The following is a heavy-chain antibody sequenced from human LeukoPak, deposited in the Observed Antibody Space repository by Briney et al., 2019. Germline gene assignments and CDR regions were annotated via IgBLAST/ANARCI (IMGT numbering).Heavy chain of an antibody. J-gene: IGHJ4*02. CDR3: ARDRGGGYSAIDY. D-gene: IGHD1-26*01. CDR2: ISSSSSTI. V-gene: IGHV3-48*04. Sequence: GGSLRLSCAASGFTSSSYSMNWVRQAPGKGLEWVSFISSSSSTIYYADSVKGRFTISRDNAKNSLYLQMNSLRAEDTAVYYCARDRGGGYSAIDYWGQGTLVTVSS. CDR1: GFTSSSYS.